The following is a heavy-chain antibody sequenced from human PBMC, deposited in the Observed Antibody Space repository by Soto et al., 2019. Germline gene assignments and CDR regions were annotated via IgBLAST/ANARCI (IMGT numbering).Heavy chain of an antibody. CDR3: ARGWGYYDSSGYYIDY. CDR2: INHSRST. V-gene: IGHV4-34*01. D-gene: IGHD3-22*01. CDR1: GGSFSGYY. Sequence: AVYGGSFSGYYWSWIRQPPGKGLEWIGEINHSRSTNYNPSLKSRVTISVDTSKNQFSLKLSSVTAADTAVYYCARGWGYYDSSGYYIDYWGQGTLVTVSS. J-gene: IGHJ4*02.